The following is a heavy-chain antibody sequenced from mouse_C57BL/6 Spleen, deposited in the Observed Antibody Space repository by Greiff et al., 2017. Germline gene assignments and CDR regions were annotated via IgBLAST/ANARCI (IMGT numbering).Heavy chain of an antibody. CDR1: GFTFHTYA. V-gene: IGHV10-3*01. Sequence: EVQVVASGGGLVQPTGSLTLSCAASGFTFHTYAMHWVRQAPGKGLEWVARIRSKSSNYATYSADSVKDRFTISRDDSQRLLYLQMNNLKTEDTSMYYCGRAYGSCYGYFDVWGTGTTVTVAS. J-gene: IGHJ1*03. D-gene: IGHD1-1*01. CDR3: GRAYGSCYGYFDV. CDR2: IRSKSSNYAT.